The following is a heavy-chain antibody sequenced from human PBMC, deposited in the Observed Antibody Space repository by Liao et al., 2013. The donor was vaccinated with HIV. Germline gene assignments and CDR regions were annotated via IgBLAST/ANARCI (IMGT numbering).Heavy chain of an antibody. D-gene: IGHD2-15*01. J-gene: IGHJ4*02. Sequence: QVQLQESGPGLVKPSQTLSLTCTVSGGSISNYYCSWIRQPPGKGLEWIGYMYYSGSTNYNPSLKSRVTISVDTSKNQFSLKLSSVTAADTAVYYCARGGRRALLGGFPQRYWGQGTLVTVSS. CDR2: MYYSGST. V-gene: IGHV4-59*08. CDR3: ARGGRRALLGGFPQRY. CDR1: GGSISNYY.